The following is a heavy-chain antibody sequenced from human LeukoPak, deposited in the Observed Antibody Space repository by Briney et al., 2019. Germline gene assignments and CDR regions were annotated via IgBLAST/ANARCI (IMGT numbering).Heavy chain of an antibody. D-gene: IGHD3-16*02. J-gene: IGHJ4*02. Sequence: GASVKVSCKASGGTFSSYAISWVRQAPGQGLEWMGGIILIFGTANYAQKFQGRVTISADKSTSTAYMELSSLRSEDTAVYYCARDPLRLGELSTYWGQGTLVTVSS. CDR1: GGTFSSYA. CDR2: IILIFGTA. V-gene: IGHV1-69*06. CDR3: ARDPLRLGELSTY.